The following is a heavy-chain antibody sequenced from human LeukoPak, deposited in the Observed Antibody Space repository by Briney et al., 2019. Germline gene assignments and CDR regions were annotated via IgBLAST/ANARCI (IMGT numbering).Heavy chain of an antibody. Sequence: ASVKVSCKASGYTFTSYGISWVRQAPGQGLEWMGWISAYNGNTNYAQKLQGRVTMTTDTSTSTAYMALRSLRSDDTAVYYCARDPDYDFWSGYLLSTYYYYGMDVWGQGTTVTVSS. D-gene: IGHD3-3*01. J-gene: IGHJ6*02. CDR1: GYTFTSYG. CDR3: ARDPDYDFWSGYLLSTYYYYGMDV. CDR2: ISAYNGNT. V-gene: IGHV1-18*01.